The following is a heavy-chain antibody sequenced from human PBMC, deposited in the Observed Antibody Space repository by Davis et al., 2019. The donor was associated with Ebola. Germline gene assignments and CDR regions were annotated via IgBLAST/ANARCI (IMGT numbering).Heavy chain of an antibody. D-gene: IGHD5-18*01. V-gene: IGHV4-30-2*01. J-gene: IGHJ5*02. CDR3: ARGPIQLRLRSLWFDP. CDR2: IYHSGST. CDR1: GGSISSGGYS. Sequence: MPSETLSLTCAVSGGSISSGGYSWSWIRQPPGKGLEWIGYIYHSGSTYYNPSLKSRVTISVDRSKNQFSLKLSSVTAADTAVYYCARGPIQLRLRSLWFDPWGQGTLVTVSS.